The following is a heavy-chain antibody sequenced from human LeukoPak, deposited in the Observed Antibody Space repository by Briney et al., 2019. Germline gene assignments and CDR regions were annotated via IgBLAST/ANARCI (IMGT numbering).Heavy chain of an antibody. CDR2: ISAYNGNT. CDR3: ARDDGAYCGGDCYPDY. Sequence: ASVKVSCKASGYTFTGYYMHWVRQAPGQGLEWMGWISAYNGNTNYAQKLQGRVTMTTDTSTSTAYMELRSLRSDDTAVYYCARDDGAYCGGDCYPDYWGQGTLVTVSS. D-gene: IGHD2-21*02. CDR1: GYTFTGYY. V-gene: IGHV1-18*04. J-gene: IGHJ4*02.